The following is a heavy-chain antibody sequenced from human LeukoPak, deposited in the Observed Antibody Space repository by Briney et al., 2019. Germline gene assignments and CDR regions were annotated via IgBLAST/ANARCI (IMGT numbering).Heavy chain of an antibody. Sequence: ASVKVSCKATPRISSVRQAPGQGLGRMGWIGTYGGDTYYAQKFQGKNTVTTDTSMSTVYMELMNLRSDDTAVYYCARDLWNFYDDSGYNMDFDCWGQGTLVTVSS. CDR3: ARDLWNFYDDSGYNMDFDC. CDR2: IGTYGGDT. D-gene: IGHD3-22*01. V-gene: IGHV1-18*01. J-gene: IGHJ4*02. CDR1: TPR.